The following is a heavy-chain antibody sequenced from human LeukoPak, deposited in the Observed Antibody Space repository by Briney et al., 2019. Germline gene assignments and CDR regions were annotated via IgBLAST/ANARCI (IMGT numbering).Heavy chain of an antibody. Sequence: SGPTLVKPTQTLTLTCTFSGFSLSTSGVGVGWIRQPPGKALEWLALIYWNDDKRYSPSLKSRLTITKDTSKNQVVLTMTNMDPVDTATYYCAHIPSGLRWTVKWFDPWGQGTLVTVSS. CDR3: AHIPSGLRWTVKWFDP. CDR2: IYWNDDK. CDR1: GFSLSTSGVG. D-gene: IGHD4-23*01. V-gene: IGHV2-5*01. J-gene: IGHJ5*02.